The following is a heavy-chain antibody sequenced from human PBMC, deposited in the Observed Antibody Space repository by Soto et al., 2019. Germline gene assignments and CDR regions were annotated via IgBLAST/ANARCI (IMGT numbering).Heavy chain of an antibody. V-gene: IGHV3-64D*08. J-gene: IGHJ3*02. D-gene: IGHD1-26*01. CDR1: GVTFSSYA. Sequence: HPGGSLRLSCSASGVTFSSYAMHWVRQAPGKGLEYVSAISSNGGSTYYADSVKGRFTISRDNSKNTLYLQMSSLRAEDTAVYYCRSGEWELPSRDAFDIWGQGTMVTVSS. CDR2: ISSNGGST. CDR3: RSGEWELPSRDAFDI.